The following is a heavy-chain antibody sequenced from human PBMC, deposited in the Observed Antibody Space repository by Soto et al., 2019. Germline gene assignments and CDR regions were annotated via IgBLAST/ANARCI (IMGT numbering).Heavy chain of an antibody. CDR1: GGTFSSYT. D-gene: IGHD6-6*01. V-gene: IGHV1-69*02. Sequence: SVKVSCKASGGTFSSYTISWVRQAPGQGLEWMGRIIPILGIANYAQKFQGRVTITADKSTSTAYMELSSLRSEDTAVYYCASRYSSSSFFDYWGQGTLVTVSS. CDR3: ASRYSSSSFFDY. J-gene: IGHJ4*02. CDR2: IIPILGIA.